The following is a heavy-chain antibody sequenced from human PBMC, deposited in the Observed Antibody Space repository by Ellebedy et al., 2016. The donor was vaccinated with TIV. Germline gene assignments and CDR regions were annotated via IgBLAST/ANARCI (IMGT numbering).Heavy chain of an antibody. J-gene: IGHJ4*02. CDR2: FIPLYGAA. D-gene: IGHD2-2*01. V-gene: IGHV1-69*13. Sequence: ASVKVSCXSSSGTFSSHAFTRVRLAPGQGLEWVGGFIPLYGAAHYAQNFNGRVTITADESTSTLYMELSSLTSDDTAVYYCARGSSNWLPRDWGQGTLVTVSS. CDR3: ARGSSNWLPRD. CDR1: SGTFSSHA.